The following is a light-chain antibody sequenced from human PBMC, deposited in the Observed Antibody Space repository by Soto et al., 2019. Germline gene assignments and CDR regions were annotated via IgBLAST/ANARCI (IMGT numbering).Light chain of an antibody. CDR3: CSYTTHSPDV. CDR2: DVT. V-gene: IGLV2-14*01. Sequence: QSALTQPASVSGSPGQSITISCTGTSSDVGGYNYVSWYQQHPGKAPKLMIYDVTYRPSCASSRFSGSKSGNTAYLTISGLQAEEEADYYCCSYTTHSPDVFGTGTKLTVL. J-gene: IGLJ1*01. CDR1: SSDVGGYNY.